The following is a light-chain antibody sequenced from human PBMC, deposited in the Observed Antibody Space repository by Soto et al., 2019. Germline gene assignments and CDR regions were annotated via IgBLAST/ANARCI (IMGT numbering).Light chain of an antibody. V-gene: IGKV3-15*01. J-gene: IGKJ1*01. CDR2: GAS. CDR1: QSVSSN. CDR3: QQYNNWPPWT. Sequence: EIVMTQSPATLSVSPGERATLSCRAGQSVSSNLAWYQQKPGQAPRLLIYGASTRATGIPARFSGSGSGTEFTLTISSLQSEDFAVYYCQQYNNWPPWTFGQGTKADMK.